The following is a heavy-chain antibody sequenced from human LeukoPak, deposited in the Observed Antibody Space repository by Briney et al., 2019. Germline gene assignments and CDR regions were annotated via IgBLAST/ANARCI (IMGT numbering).Heavy chain of an antibody. V-gene: IGHV1-18*04. D-gene: IGHD3-16*01. Sequence: ASVKVSCKASGYTFTGYYMHWVRQAPGQGLEWMGWISAYNGNTNYAQKLQGRVTMTTDTSTSTAYMELRSLRSDDTAVYYCARDPSGGPFDYWGQGTLVTVSS. CDR2: ISAYNGNT. J-gene: IGHJ4*02. CDR1: GYTFTGYY. CDR3: ARDPSGGPFDY.